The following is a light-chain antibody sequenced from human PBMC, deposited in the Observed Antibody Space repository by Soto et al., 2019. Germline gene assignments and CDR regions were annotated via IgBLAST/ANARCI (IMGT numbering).Light chain of an antibody. V-gene: IGKV1-39*01. CDR2: AAT. Sequence: DIQMTQSPCSLSASLGDRVTITCRASQSINNNLNWYQQEEGKAPKLLIYAATNLQSGVTSRFSGSGSGTEFTLTNSSLQPGDFATYYCQQSYNTPYAFGLGTKLEIK. CDR3: QQSYNTPYA. J-gene: IGKJ2*01. CDR1: QSINNN.